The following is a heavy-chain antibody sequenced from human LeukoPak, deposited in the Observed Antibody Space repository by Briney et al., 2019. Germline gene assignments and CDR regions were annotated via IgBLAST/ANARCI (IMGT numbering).Heavy chain of an antibody. CDR1: GFTFSSYA. CDR2: ISYDGSNK. CDR3: ARDPRAAGTSAYY. J-gene: IGHJ4*02. D-gene: IGHD6-13*01. Sequence: GGSLRLSCAASGFTFSSYAMHWVRQAPGKGLEWVAVISYDGSNKYYADSVKGRSTISRDNSKNTLYLQMNSLRAEDTAVYYCARDPRAAGTSAYYWGQGTLVTVSS. V-gene: IGHV3-30-3*01.